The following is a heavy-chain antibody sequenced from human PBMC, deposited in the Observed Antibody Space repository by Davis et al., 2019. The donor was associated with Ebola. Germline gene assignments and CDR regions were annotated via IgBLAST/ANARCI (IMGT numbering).Heavy chain of an antibody. CDR3: AAGGSRGGFDV. CDR2: INAGNGNT. D-gene: IGHD1-26*01. Sequence: ASVKVSCKPSGYTFTNYGVHWVRQAPGQRLEWMGWINAGNGNTKYSQKFQGRVTLTTDTAANTAYMDLSSLGFEDTAVYYCAAGGSRGGFDVWGQGTMVTVS. CDR1: GYTFTNYG. J-gene: IGHJ3*01. V-gene: IGHV1-3*01.